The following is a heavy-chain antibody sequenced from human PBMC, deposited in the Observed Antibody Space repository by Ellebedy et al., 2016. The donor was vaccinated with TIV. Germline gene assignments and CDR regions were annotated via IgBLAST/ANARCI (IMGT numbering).Heavy chain of an antibody. V-gene: IGHV3-7*03. J-gene: IGHJ4*02. Sequence: GESLKISXAASGFTFSSYWMSWVRQAPGKGLEWVANIKQDGSEKYYVDSVKGRFTISRDNAKNSLYLQMNSLRAEDTAVYYCAKGIQLWKRDYWGQGTLVTVSS. D-gene: IGHD5-18*01. CDR3: AKGIQLWKRDY. CDR2: IKQDGSEK. CDR1: GFTFSSYW.